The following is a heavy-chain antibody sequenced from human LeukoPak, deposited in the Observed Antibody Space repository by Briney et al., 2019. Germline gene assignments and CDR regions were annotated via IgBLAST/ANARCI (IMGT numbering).Heavy chain of an antibody. V-gene: IGHV3-66*04. Sequence: GGSLRLSCAASGFTFSSYEMNWVRQAPGKGLEWVSVIYSGGSTYYADSVKGRFTIPRDNSKNMLYLQMNSLRAEDTAVYYCARHDWFDPWGQGTLVTVSS. CDR2: IYSGGST. J-gene: IGHJ5*02. CDR1: GFTFSSYE. CDR3: ARHDWFDP.